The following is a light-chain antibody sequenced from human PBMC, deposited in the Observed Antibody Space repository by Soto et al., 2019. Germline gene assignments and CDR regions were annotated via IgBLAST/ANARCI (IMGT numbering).Light chain of an antibody. CDR1: SSDVGAYNY. CDR2: DVS. Sequence: QSALTQPGSVSGSPGQSITISCTGTSSDVGAYNYVSWYQQHPGKVPKLLIYDVSNRPSGVSDRLSGSKSGNTASLTISGLQAEDESDYYCSSPTTSSTSVFGTGTKVTVL. J-gene: IGLJ1*01. CDR3: SSPTTSSTSV. V-gene: IGLV2-14*01.